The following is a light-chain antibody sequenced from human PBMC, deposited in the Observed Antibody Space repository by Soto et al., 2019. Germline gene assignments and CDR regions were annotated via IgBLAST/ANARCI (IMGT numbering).Light chain of an antibody. CDR1: QSVLYSSNNKNY. CDR3: QQYYSSPWT. Sequence: DIVMTQSPDSLAVSLGERATINCKSSQSVLYSSNNKNYLAWYQQKPGQPPKLLIYWSSTRESGVPDRFSGSDSGTDFTLTISSLQAEDVAVYCCQQYYSSPWTFGQGTKVEIK. V-gene: IGKV4-1*01. CDR2: WSS. J-gene: IGKJ1*01.